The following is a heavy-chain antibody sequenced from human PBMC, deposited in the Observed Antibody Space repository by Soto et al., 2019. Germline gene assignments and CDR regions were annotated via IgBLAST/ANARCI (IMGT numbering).Heavy chain of an antibody. CDR3: ARNYYDSSGYYYRYYYYGMDV. V-gene: IGHV4-59*01. D-gene: IGHD3-22*01. CDR1: GGSISSYY. CDR2: IYYSGST. Sequence: SETLSLTCTVSGGSISSYYWSWVRQPPGKGLEWIGYIYYSGSTNYNPSLKSRVTISVDTSKNQFSLKLSSVTAADTAVYYCARNYYDSSGYYYRYYYYGMDVWGQGTTVTVSS. J-gene: IGHJ6*02.